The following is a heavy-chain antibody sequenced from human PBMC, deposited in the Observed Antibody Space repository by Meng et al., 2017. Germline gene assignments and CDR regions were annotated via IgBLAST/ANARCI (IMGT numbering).Heavy chain of an antibody. CDR2: IYHSGST. Sequence: LRLSCAVSGYSISSGYYWGWIRQPPGKGLEWIGSIYHSGSTYYNPSPKSRVTISVDTSKNQFSLKLSSVTAADTAVYYCARAQTRGYYDSSGYYLFDYWGQGTLVTVSS. CDR1: GYSISSGYY. V-gene: IGHV4-38-2*01. J-gene: IGHJ4*02. D-gene: IGHD3-22*01. CDR3: ARAQTRGYYDSSGYYLFDY.